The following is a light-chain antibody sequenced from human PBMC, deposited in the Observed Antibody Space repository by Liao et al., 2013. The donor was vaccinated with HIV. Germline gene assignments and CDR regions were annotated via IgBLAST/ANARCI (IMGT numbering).Light chain of an antibody. CDR2: QDS. J-gene: IGLJ2*01. V-gene: IGLV3-1*01. Sequence: SYELTQPPSVSVSPGQTASITCSGDKLGDKYACWYQQKPGQSPVLVIYQDSKRPSGIPERFSGSNSGNTATLTISRVEAGDEADYYCQVWDSSSDHQNVVFGGGTKLTVL. CDR1: KLGDKY. CDR3: QVWDSSSDHQNVV.